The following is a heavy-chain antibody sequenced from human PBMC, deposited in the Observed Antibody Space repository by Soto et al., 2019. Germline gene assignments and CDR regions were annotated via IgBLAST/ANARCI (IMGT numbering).Heavy chain of an antibody. J-gene: IGHJ6*02. V-gene: IGHV4-4*02. CDR1: GGSISSVNW. CDR2: MHPSGST. D-gene: IGHD1-1*01. CDR3: ARHGHNIYGFDV. Sequence: QVQPQESGPGLVKPSDTLSLTCAVSGGSISSVNWWSWVRQSPGKGLEWIGEMHPSGSTNYNPSLKSRVTVSMEKSRNQFSLKMYSVTAADTAVYFCARHGHNIYGFDVWGRGTTVTVSS.